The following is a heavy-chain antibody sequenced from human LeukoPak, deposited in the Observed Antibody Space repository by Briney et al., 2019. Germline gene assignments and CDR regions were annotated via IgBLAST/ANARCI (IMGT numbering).Heavy chain of an antibody. J-gene: IGHJ6*02. V-gene: IGHV4-59*01. CDR1: GGSINSYY. CDR3: AGAPLYGILAGDV. Sequence: SETLTLTCTSSGGSINSYYWSWIRQPPGKGLEWIAYISYSGTTNYYPSLMSRLTISFSAYSNKLFQRQRSVPGADAAVLYCAGAPLYGILAGDVWGQGTTVTVSS. CDR2: ISYSGTT. D-gene: IGHD3-9*01.